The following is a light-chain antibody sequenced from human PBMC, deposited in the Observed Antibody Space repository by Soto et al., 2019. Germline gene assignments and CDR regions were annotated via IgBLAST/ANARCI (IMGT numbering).Light chain of an antibody. Sequence: QTVVTQEPSLTVSPGGTVTLTCASSTGSVTSVSYASWFQQKPGQPPRSLIYSTTNKHSWTPARFSGSLLGGKAVLTLSGVQPEDETEYYCLLYYGGAQVWVFGGGTQLTVL. V-gene: IGLV7-43*01. J-gene: IGLJ3*02. CDR3: LLYYGGAQVWV. CDR2: STT. CDR1: TGSVTSVSY.